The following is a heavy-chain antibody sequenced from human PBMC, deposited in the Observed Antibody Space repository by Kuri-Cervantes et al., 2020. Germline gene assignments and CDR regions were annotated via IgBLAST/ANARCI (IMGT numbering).Heavy chain of an antibody. CDR1: GGSMSPYY. Sequence: SCSVSGGSMSPYYWSWIRQPPGKGLEWIGYIYNSGSTYYNPSLKSRVTISVDTSKNQFSLKLSSVTAADTAVYYCARGGWGKLGYFDYWGQGALVTVSS. D-gene: IGHD3-16*01. CDR3: ARGGWGKLGYFDY. V-gene: IGHV4-30-4*08. J-gene: IGHJ4*02. CDR2: IYNSGST.